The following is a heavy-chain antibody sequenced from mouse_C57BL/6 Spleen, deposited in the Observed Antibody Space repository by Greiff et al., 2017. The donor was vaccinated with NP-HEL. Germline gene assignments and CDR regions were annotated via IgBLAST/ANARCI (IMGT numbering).Heavy chain of an antibody. D-gene: IGHD2-4*01. CDR2: IYPGDGDT. Sequence: VQLQQSGAELVKPGASVKISCKASGYAFSSYWMNWVKQRPGKGLEWIGQIYPGDGDTNYNGKFKGKATLTADKSSSTAYMQLSSLTSEDSAVYFCARWGRIYYYYDDAMDYWGQGTSVTVSS. V-gene: IGHV1-80*01. CDR1: GYAFSSYW. CDR3: ARWGRIYYYYDDAMDY. J-gene: IGHJ4*01.